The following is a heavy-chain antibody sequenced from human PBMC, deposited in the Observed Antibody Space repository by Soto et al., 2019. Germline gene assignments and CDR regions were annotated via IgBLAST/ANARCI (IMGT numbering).Heavy chain of an antibody. D-gene: IGHD3-10*01. CDR3: ARGKGTHRY. Sequence: PSETLCLTCSVSGVSLTSYYWSWIRQTPGKTLEWIGCIFYNGTTNYNPSLKSRVTISLDMSKNQFSLKLKSVSAEDTALYYCARGKGTHRYWG. V-gene: IGHV4-59*01. CDR1: GVSLTSYY. CDR2: IFYNGTT. J-gene: IGHJ4*01.